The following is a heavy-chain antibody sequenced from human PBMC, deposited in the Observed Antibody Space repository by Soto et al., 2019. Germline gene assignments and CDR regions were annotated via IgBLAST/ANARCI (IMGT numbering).Heavy chain of an antibody. V-gene: IGHV5-51*01. J-gene: IGHJ6*02. CDR2: IFGGASDT. CDR3: ARLGDGQRVEVVASGYDYSLDV. CDR1: GYTFSSHW. D-gene: IGHD5-12*01. Sequence: EVQLVQSGAEVKKPGDSLKISCKGSGYTFSSHWIGWVRQMPGKGLEWMGMIFGGASDTRYSPSFQGQVTFSADKSINTAYLQWNSLKASDTALYYCARLGDGQRVEVVASGYDYSLDVWGQGTTVTVS.